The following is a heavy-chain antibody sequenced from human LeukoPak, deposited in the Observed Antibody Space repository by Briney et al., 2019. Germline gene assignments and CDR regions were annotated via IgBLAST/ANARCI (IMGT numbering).Heavy chain of an antibody. J-gene: IGHJ4*02. V-gene: IGHV3-23*01. D-gene: IGHD1-26*01. CDR1: GFTFSTYA. CDR3: ANYGGTYWYYFDY. CDR2: ISGSGRST. Sequence: PGGSLRLSCATSGFTFSTYAMTWVRQAPGKGLEWVSSISGSGRSTYYADSVKGRFTVSRDNSRNTLFLQMNSLRADDTAAYYCANYGGTYWYYFDYWGQGTLVIVSS.